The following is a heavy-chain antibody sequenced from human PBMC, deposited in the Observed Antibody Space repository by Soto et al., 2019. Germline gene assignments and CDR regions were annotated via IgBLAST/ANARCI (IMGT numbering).Heavy chain of an antibody. CDR2: ISKSDYT. CDR3: AREDSIIIPAVSDS. D-gene: IGHD2-2*01. CDR1: GFAFNNYG. J-gene: IGHJ4*02. V-gene: IGHV3-21*01. Sequence: GGSLRLSCTVSGFAFNNYGINWVRQAPGKGLEWVSSISKSDYTYYSDSVKGRFAISRDNAKSSVSLQMNTLRVEDTAVYYCAREDSIIIPAVSDSWGQGTLVTVSS.